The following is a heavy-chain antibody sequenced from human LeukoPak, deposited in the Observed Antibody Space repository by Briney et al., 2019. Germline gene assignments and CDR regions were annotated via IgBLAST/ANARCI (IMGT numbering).Heavy chain of an antibody. V-gene: IGHV1-69*13. Sequence: SVKVSCKASGYTFTGYYMHWVRQAPGQGLEWMGGIIPIFSKTNYAQQFQGRVTITADESTTTAYMELSRLRSDDTAVYYCARESSSGWANWFDPWGQGTLVTVSS. CDR3: ARESSSGWANWFDP. CDR1: GYTFTGYY. J-gene: IGHJ5*02. CDR2: IIPIFSKT. D-gene: IGHD6-19*01.